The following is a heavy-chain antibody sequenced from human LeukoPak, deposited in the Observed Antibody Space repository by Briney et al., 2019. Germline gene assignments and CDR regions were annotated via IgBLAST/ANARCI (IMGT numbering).Heavy chain of an antibody. CDR1: GFTFSETW. J-gene: IGHJ3*02. CDR3: ARQGVAGGAFDI. D-gene: IGHD1-26*01. V-gene: IGHV3-7*01. CDR2: IEPDGSEK. Sequence: PGGSLRLSCAASGFTFSETWMNWVRQVPGKGLEWVGNIEPDGSEKYYLESVEGRFTISRDNVKNSLYLQMKSLRAEDTAVYYCARQGVAGGAFDIWGQGTVVTVSS.